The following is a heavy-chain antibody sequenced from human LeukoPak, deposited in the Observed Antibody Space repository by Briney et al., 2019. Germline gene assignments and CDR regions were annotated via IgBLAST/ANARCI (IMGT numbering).Heavy chain of an antibody. J-gene: IGHJ4*02. CDR2: IYPGDSDT. D-gene: IGHD5-24*01. CDR3: ARGLEMATMTFDY. Sequence: GESLKISCKGSGYSFTSYWIGWVRQMPGKGLEWMGIIYPGDSDTRYSPSFQGQVTISADKSISTAYLQWSSLEASDTAIYYCARGLEMATMTFDYWGQGTLVTVSS. V-gene: IGHV5-51*01. CDR1: GYSFTSYW.